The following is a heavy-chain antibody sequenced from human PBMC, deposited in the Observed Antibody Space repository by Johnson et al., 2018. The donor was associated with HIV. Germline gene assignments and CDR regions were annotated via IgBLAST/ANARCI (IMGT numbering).Heavy chain of an antibody. CDR3: AREGGSSGPDAFDI. CDR1: GFTFSSYW. V-gene: IGHV3-74*01. Sequence: VQLVESGGGLVQPGGSLRLSCAASGFTFSSYWMHWVRQAPGKGLVWVSRINSDGSSTSYADSVKGRFTISRDNAKNSLYLQMNSLRAEDTAVYYCAREGGSSGPDAFDIWGQGTMFTVSS. J-gene: IGHJ3*02. CDR2: INSDGSST. D-gene: IGHD3-16*01.